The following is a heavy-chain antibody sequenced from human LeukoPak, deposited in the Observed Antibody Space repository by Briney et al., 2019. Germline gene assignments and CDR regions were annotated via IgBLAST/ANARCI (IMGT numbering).Heavy chain of an antibody. V-gene: IGHV3-74*03. D-gene: IGHD3-9*01. Sequence: KSGGSLRLSCAASGFTFSNSWMHWVRQAPGKGLVWVSRTDPNGITTYADSVKGRFTISRDNAKNTLYLQMNSLRAEDTAVYYCARGHNFDWLLFDYWGQGTLVTVSS. CDR2: TDPNGIT. CDR3: ARGHNFDWLLFDY. CDR1: GFTFSNSW. J-gene: IGHJ4*02.